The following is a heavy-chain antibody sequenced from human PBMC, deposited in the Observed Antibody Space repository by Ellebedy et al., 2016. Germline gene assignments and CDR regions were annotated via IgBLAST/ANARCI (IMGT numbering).Heavy chain of an antibody. V-gene: IGHV4-59*08. D-gene: IGHD2-21*02. Sequence: SETLSLTCSVSGDSISTYYWSWLRQSPGKGLEWIGHIYNSESANYNPSLQSRVTITVATSKNQLSLKVTSVTAADTARYYCARAVASDMEVVTPRDYFDYWGQGALVTVSS. CDR2: IYNSESA. CDR3: ARAVASDMEVVTPRDYFDY. CDR1: GDSISTYY. J-gene: IGHJ4*02.